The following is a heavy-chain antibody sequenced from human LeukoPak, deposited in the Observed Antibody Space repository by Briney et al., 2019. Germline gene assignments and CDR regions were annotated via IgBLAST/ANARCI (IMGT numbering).Heavy chain of an antibody. J-gene: IGHJ4*02. CDR3: AKECCSGGSCYGYCFDY. Sequence: GGSLRLSCAASGFTFSSYAMHWVRQAPGKGLEWVAVISYDGSNKYYADSVKGRFTISRDDSKNTLYLQMNSLRAEDTAVYYCAKECCSGGSCYGYCFDYWGQGTLVTVSS. CDR2: ISYDGSNK. CDR1: GFTFSSYA. V-gene: IGHV3-30*04. D-gene: IGHD2-15*01.